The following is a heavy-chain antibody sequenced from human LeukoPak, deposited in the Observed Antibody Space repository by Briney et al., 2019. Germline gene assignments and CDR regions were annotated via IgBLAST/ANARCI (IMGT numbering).Heavy chain of an antibody. J-gene: IGHJ3*02. V-gene: IGHV3-48*02. D-gene: IGHD1-26*01. CDR3: VRDFVVGAPDAFDI. Sequence: GGSLRLSCAASGFTFSSYSMNWVRQAPGKGLEWVFYISTSSSTIQYADSVKGRFTISRDNGKNSLYLQMNSLRDEDTAVYYCVRDFVVGAPDAFDIWGQGTMVTVSS. CDR2: ISTSSSTI. CDR1: GFTFSSYS.